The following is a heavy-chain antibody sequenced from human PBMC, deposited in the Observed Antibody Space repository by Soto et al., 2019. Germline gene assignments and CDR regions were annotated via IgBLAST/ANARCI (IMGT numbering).Heavy chain of an antibody. CDR2: IYYSGRT. V-gene: IGHV4-39*01. CDR3: ARHVGGFEPFDY. D-gene: IGHD1-26*01. J-gene: IGHJ4*02. Sequence: QLQLQESGPGLVKPSETLSLTCTVSGGSISSSSYYWGWIRQPPGKGLEWIGSIYYSGRTYYNPSLKSRVTISVDTSKNQFSLKPSSVTAADTAVYYCARHVGGFEPFDYCGQGTLVTVSS. CDR1: GGSISSSSYY.